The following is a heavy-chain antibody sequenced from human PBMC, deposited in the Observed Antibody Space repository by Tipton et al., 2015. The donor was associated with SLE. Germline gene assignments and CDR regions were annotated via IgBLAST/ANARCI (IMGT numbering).Heavy chain of an antibody. CDR2: ISNDGRNK. Sequence: SLRLSCAASGFTFSSFNMHWVRQAPGKGLESVAVISNDGRNKYFSHSVKGRFTISRDNSNNTVFLQMNSLRAEDTAMYYCARALGDYGYYYGMDVWGQGTTVTVSS. J-gene: IGHJ6*02. V-gene: IGHV3-30*04. D-gene: IGHD4-17*01. CDR1: GFTFSSFN. CDR3: ARALGDYGYYYGMDV.